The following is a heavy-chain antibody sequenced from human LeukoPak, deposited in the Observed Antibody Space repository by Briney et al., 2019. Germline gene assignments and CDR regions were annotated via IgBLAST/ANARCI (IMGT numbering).Heavy chain of an antibody. D-gene: IGHD3-22*01. V-gene: IGHV4-34*01. CDR1: GGSFSGYY. Sequence: SETLSLTCAVYGGSFSGYYWSWIRQPPGKGLEWIGETNHSGSTNYNPSLKSRVTISVDTSKNQFSLKLSSVTAADTAVYYCARGSYYDSSGYYFPLDYWGQGTLVTVSS. J-gene: IGHJ4*02. CDR2: TNHSGST. CDR3: ARGSYYDSSGYYFPLDY.